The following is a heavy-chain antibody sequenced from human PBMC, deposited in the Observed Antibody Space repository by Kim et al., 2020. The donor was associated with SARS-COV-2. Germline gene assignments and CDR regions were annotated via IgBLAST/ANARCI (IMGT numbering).Heavy chain of an antibody. CDR2: ISYDGSNK. J-gene: IGHJ3*02. V-gene: IGHV3-30*04. CDR1: GFTFSSYA. D-gene: IGHD1-1*01. Sequence: LSLTCAASGFTFSSYAMHWVRQAPGKGLEWVAVISYDGSNKYYADSVKGRFTISRDNSKNTLYLQMNSLRAEDTAVYYCARGLRITTDAFDIWGQGTMVTVSS. CDR3: ARGLRITTDAFDI.